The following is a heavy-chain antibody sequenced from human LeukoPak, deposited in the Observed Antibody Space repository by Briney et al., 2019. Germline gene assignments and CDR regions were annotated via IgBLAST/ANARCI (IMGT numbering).Heavy chain of an antibody. Sequence: ASAKVSCKASGYTFTSYGISWVRQAPGQGLEWMGWISAYNGNTNYAQKLQGRVTMTTDTSTSTAYMELRSLRSDDTAVYYCARGPALAILTENWFDPWGQGTLVTVSS. D-gene: IGHD3-9*01. CDR2: ISAYNGNT. CDR3: ARGPALAILTENWFDP. CDR1: GYTFTSYG. V-gene: IGHV1-18*01. J-gene: IGHJ5*02.